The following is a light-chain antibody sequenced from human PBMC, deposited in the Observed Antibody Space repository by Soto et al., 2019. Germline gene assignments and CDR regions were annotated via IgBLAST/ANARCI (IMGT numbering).Light chain of an antibody. J-gene: IGKJ4*01. CDR2: TAS. Sequence: AIRMTQSPSSLSASTGDRVTITCRASHDISTYLAWYQQKPGQAPKVLIHTASTLQSGVPSRFSGSGSGTNFTLTISSLQSEDFASYYCQQYYTYPQAFGGGTKVEI. CDR1: HDISTY. V-gene: IGKV1-8*01. CDR3: QQYYTYPQA.